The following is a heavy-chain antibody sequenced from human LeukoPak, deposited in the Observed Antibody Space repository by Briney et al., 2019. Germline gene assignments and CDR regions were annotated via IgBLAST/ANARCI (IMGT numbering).Heavy chain of an antibody. J-gene: IGHJ6*02. D-gene: IGHD2-2*01. V-gene: IGHV3-23*01. CDR1: GFTFSSYA. CDR2: ISGSGGST. CDR3: AKWLCSSTSCRLSYYYYYGMDV. Sequence: QTGGSLRLSCAASGFTFSSYAMSWVRQAPEKGLEWVSAISGSGGSTYYADSVKGRFTISRDNSKNTLYLQMNSLRAEDTAVYYCAKWLCSSTSCRLSYYYYYGMDVWGQGTTVTVSS.